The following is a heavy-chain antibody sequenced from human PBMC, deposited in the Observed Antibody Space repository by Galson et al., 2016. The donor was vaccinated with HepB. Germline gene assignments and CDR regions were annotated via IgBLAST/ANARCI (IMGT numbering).Heavy chain of an antibody. Sequence: SLRLSCAASGFSLNHNYMSWVRQAPGKGLEWVSVVHSDGKTYVADSVKGRFTISRDNSKNTLYLQMNSLRAEDTAVYFCARGRGSWYPYFDYWGQGSLVTVSS. CDR1: GFSLNHNY. CDR2: VHSDGKT. V-gene: IGHV3-53*01. J-gene: IGHJ4*02. D-gene: IGHD6-13*01. CDR3: ARGRGSWYPYFDY.